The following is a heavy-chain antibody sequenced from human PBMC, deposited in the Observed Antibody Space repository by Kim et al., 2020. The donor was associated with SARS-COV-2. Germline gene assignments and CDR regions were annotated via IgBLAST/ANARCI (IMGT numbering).Heavy chain of an antibody. Sequence: SVKVSCKASGGTFSSYAISWVRQAPGQGLEWMGGIIPIFGTANYAQKFQGRVTITADESTSTAYMELSSLRSEDTAVYYCASSIVGATGYYYGMDVWGQGTTVTVSS. CDR3: ASSIVGATGYYYGMDV. J-gene: IGHJ6*02. D-gene: IGHD1-26*01. CDR1: GGTFSSYA. CDR2: IIPIFGTA. V-gene: IGHV1-69*13.